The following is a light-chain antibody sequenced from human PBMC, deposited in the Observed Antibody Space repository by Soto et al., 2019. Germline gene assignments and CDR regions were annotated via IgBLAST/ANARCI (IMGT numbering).Light chain of an antibody. CDR3: CLYASSAVL. Sequence: QSVLTQPASVSGSPGQSITISCTGTSGDVGRYDLVSWYQQHPGRAPKLMVYEGAKRPSGVSNRFSGSRSGITASLTISGLQAEDEADYYCCLYASSAVLFGGGTKLTV. J-gene: IGLJ2*01. CDR2: EGA. V-gene: IGLV2-23*01. CDR1: SGDVGRYDL.